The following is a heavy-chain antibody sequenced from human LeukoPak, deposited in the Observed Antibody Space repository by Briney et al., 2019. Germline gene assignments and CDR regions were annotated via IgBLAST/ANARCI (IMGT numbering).Heavy chain of an antibody. V-gene: IGHV4-61*02. CDR2: IYTSGST. D-gene: IGHD7-27*01. CDR3: ARDLGYDAFDI. J-gene: IGHJ3*02. Sequence: KSSQTLSLTCPVSGGSISSGSYYWSWIRQPAGKGLEWIGRIYTSGSTNYNPSLKSRVTISVDTSKNQFSLKLSSVTAADTAVYYCARDLGYDAFDIWGQGTMVTVSS. CDR1: GGSISSGSYY.